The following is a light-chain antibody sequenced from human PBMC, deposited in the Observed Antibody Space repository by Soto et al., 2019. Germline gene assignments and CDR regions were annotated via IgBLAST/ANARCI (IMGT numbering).Light chain of an antibody. CDR1: ESVASSY. Sequence: EIVLTQSPGTLSLSPGERATLSCRASESVASSYLAWYQQKPGQAPSLLIYGASSRATGVPDRFSGSGSGTDFTLTISRLEPEDIAVYYCQQYGNSPLFTFGQGTKLEIK. J-gene: IGKJ2*01. V-gene: IGKV3-20*01. CDR2: GAS. CDR3: QQYGNSPLFT.